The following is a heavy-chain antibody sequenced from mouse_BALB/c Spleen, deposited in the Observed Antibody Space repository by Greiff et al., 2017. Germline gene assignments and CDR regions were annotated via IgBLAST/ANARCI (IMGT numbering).Heavy chain of an antibody. CDR1: GFTFSSFG. J-gene: IGHJ3*01. CDR2: ISSGSSTI. D-gene: IGHD2-1*01. Sequence: EVQLVESGGGLVQPGGSRKLSCAASGFTFSSFGMHWVRQAPEKGLEWVAYISSGSSTIYYADTVKGRFTISRDNPKNTLFLQMTSLRSEDTAMYYCARSGGNSGLFAYWGQGTLVTVSA. V-gene: IGHV5-17*02. CDR3: ARSGGNSGLFAY.